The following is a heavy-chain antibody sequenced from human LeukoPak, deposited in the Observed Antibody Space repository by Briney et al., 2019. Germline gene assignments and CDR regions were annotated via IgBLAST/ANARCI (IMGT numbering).Heavy chain of an antibody. D-gene: IGHD1-26*01. CDR2: FDPEDGET. V-gene: IGHV1-24*01. CDR1: GYTLTELS. CDR3: ARSVPRRWGTRWNQNSGSYPGYFDY. J-gene: IGHJ4*02. Sequence: PEASVKVSCKVSGYTLTELSMHWVRQAPGKGLEWMGGFDPEDGETIYAQKFQGRVTMTEDTSTDTAYMELSSLRSEDTAVYYCARSVPRRWGTRWNQNSGSYPGYFDYWGQGTLVTVSS.